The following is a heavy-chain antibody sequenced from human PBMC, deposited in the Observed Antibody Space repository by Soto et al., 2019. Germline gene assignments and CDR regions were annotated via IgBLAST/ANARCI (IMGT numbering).Heavy chain of an antibody. CDR2: IIAYNGNT. CDR3: ARDETTVRDDD. CDR1: GYTFTSYA. Sequence: ASVRVSCKASGYTFTSYAICWVRPAAGQGLEWMGWIIAYNGNTNYAQKLQGRVTMTTDTSTSTAYMELRSLRSDDTAVYYCARDETTVRDDDWGQGTLVTVSS. J-gene: IGHJ4*02. V-gene: IGHV1-18*04. D-gene: IGHD4-17*01.